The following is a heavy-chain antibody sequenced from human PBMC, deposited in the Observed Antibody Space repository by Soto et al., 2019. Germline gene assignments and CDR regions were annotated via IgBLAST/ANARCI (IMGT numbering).Heavy chain of an antibody. D-gene: IGHD3-10*01. CDR1: GGSFSDYY. J-gene: IGHJ4*02. CDR2: INHSGST. V-gene: IGHV4-34*01. CDR3: ARGSPPYYYGSGSHYYFDY. Sequence: SETLSLTCAVYGGSFSDYYWSWIRQPPGKGLEWIGEINHSGSTNYNPSLKSRVTISVDTSKNQFSLKLSSVTAADTAVYYCARGSPPYYYGSGSHYYFDYWGQGTLVTVSS.